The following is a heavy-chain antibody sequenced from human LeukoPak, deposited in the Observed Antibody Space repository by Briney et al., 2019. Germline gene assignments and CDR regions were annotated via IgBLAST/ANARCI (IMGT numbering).Heavy chain of an antibody. CDR2: INHSGST. CDR3: ARGVGYCSSTSCYFSY. J-gene: IGHJ4*02. Sequence: PSETLSLTCAVYGGSFSGYYWSGIRQPPGKGRGWIGEINHSGSTNYNPSLKSRVTISVDTSKNQFSLKLSSVTAADTAVYYCARGVGYCSSTSCYFSYWGQGPLVTVSS. D-gene: IGHD2-2*01. V-gene: IGHV4-34*01. CDR1: GGSFSGYY.